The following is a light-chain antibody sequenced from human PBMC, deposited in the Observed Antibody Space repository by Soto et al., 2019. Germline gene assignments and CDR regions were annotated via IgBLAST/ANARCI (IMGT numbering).Light chain of an antibody. CDR3: SSYAGSNNRV. CDR2: EVS. J-gene: IGLJ3*02. V-gene: IGLV2-8*01. CDR1: SSDVGGYNY. Sequence: QSALTQPRSVSGSPGQSVTISCTGTSSDVGGYNYVSWYQQHPGKAPKLMIYEVSKRPSGVPDRFSGSKSGNTASLTVSGLQAEDEADYYCSSYAGSNNRVFGGGTKLTVL.